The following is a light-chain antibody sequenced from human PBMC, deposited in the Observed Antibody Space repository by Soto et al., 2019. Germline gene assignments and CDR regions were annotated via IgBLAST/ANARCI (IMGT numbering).Light chain of an antibody. J-gene: IGKJ2*01. V-gene: IGKV4-1*01. Sequence: DIVMTQSPDSLAVSLGERATINCKSSQSVLYSSNNKNYLAWYQHKPGQPPKLLISWASTRESGVPDRFSGSGSGTDFTLTISSLQAEDVAVYYCQQYYSDPLHFGQGTKLEIE. CDR3: QQYYSDPLH. CDR2: WAS. CDR1: QSVLYSSNNKNY.